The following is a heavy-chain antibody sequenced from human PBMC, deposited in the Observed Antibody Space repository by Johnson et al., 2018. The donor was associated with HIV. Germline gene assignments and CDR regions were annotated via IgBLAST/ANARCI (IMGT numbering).Heavy chain of an antibody. Sequence: QVQLVESGGGVVQPGGSLRLSCAASGFTFNSYAMHWVRQAPGKGLEWVAFIRFDGSNKYYADSVKGRLIMSRDNSKNTLYLQMNSLRAEDTALYYCAKDSRPQTFDIWGQGTMVTVSS. CDR3: AKDSRPQTFDI. J-gene: IGHJ3*02. CDR2: IRFDGSNK. V-gene: IGHV3-30*02. CDR1: GFTFNSYA.